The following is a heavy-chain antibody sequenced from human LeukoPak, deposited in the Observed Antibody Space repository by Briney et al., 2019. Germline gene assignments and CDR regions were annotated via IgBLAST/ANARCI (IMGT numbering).Heavy chain of an antibody. V-gene: IGHV3-48*03. Sequence: GGSLRPSCAASGFTFSTYEMNWVRQAPGKGLEWVSYISSGGSTVYYADSVKGRLTISRDNAKNSLYLQMNSLRAEDTAVYYCARDGVGYSTIFDYWGQGTLVTVSS. J-gene: IGHJ4*02. CDR2: ISSGGSTV. CDR1: GFTFSTYE. CDR3: ARDGVGYSTIFDY. D-gene: IGHD6-13*01.